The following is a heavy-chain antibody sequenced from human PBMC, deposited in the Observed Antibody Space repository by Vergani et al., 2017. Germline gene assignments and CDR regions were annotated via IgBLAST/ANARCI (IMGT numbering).Heavy chain of an antibody. D-gene: IGHD4-11*01. J-gene: IGHJ4*02. CDR2: IYHSGST. Sequence: QVQLQESGPGLVKPSQTLSLTCTVSGGSISSGDYYWSWIRQPPGKGLEWIGYIYHSGSTYYNPSLKSRVTISVDRSKNQFSLKLSSVTAADTAVYYCARERVGDYSFDYWGQGTLVTVSS. CDR3: ARERVGDYSFDY. V-gene: IGHV4-30-4*01. CDR1: GGSISSGDYY.